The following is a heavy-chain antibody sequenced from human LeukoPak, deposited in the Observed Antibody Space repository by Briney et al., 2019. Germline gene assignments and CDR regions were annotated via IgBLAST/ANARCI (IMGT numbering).Heavy chain of an antibody. CDR2: ISHDGRAK. CDR1: GFTFSNYG. Sequence: PGGSLRLSCAASGFTFSNYGMHWVRQAPGKGLEWVAVISHDGRAKCYTDSVEGRFTISRDNSKNTLIMQMNSLRAEDTAVYYCAKEQDPRVPAQLDYWGQGTLVTVSS. V-gene: IGHV3-30*18. J-gene: IGHJ4*02. CDR3: AKEQDPRVPAQLDY. D-gene: IGHD2-2*01.